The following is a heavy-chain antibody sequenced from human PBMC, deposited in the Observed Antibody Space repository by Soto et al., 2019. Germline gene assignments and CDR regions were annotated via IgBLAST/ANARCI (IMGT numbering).Heavy chain of an antibody. CDR2: IIPIFGTA. J-gene: IGHJ5*02. V-gene: IGHV1-69*01. D-gene: IGHD3-10*01. Sequence: QVQLVQSGAEVKKPGSSVKVSCKASGGTFSSYAISWVRQAPGQGLEWMGGIIPIFGTANYAQKFQGRVTITADESTSTAEMELCSLRSEELAVYYGAIGRAFNRPIPDRQYPTMDESSWFDPVGQGILVIVST. CDR1: GGTFSSYA. CDR3: AIGRAFNRPIPDRQYPTMDESSWFDP.